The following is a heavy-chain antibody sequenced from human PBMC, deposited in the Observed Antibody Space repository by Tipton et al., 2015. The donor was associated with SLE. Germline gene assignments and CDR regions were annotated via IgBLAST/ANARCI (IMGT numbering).Heavy chain of an antibody. CDR1: GYTFTSYY. D-gene: IGHD6-13*01. J-gene: IGHJ5*02. CDR2: INPSGGST. Sequence: QLVQSGAEVKKPGASVKVSCKASGYTFTSYYMHWVRQAPGQGLEWMGIINPSGGSTSYAQKFQGRVTMTRDTSTSTVYMELSSLRSEDTAVYYCAVKPSGGLIAAVGTEWFDPWGQGTLVTVSS. CDR3: AVKPSGGLIAAVGTEWFDP. V-gene: IGHV1-46*01.